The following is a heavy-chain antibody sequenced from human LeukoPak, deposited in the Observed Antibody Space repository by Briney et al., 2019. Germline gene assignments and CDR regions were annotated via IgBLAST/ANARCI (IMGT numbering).Heavy chain of an antibody. J-gene: IGHJ3*02. CDR1: GFTFSSYA. Sequence: SGGSLRLSCAASGFTFSSYAMSWVRQAPGKGLEWVSAISGSGGSTYYADSVKGRFTISRDNSKNTLYLQMNSLRAEDTAVYYCAKVAGTFRHRLDAFDIWGQGTMVTVSS. CDR2: ISGSGGST. CDR3: AKVAGTFRHRLDAFDI. V-gene: IGHV3-23*01. D-gene: IGHD6-19*01.